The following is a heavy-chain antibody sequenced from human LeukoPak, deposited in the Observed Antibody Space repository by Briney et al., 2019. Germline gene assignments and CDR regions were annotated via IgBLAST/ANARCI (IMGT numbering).Heavy chain of an antibody. CDR2: IYHSGSS. Sequence: ASETLSFTCTVSSYSISSDYYWGWIRQSPGKGLEWIGSIYHSGSSYYNPSLKSRVTISVDTSKNQFSLKLSSVTAADTAVYYCARVSGGGCSSTSCYDRYYYYYMDVWGKGTTVTVSS. CDR1: SYSISSDYY. J-gene: IGHJ6*03. V-gene: IGHV4-38-2*02. CDR3: ARVSGGGCSSTSCYDRYYYYYMDV. D-gene: IGHD2-2*01.